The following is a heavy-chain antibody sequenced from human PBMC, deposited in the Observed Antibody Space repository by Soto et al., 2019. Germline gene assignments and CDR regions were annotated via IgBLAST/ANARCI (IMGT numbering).Heavy chain of an antibody. V-gene: IGHV1-69*13. D-gene: IGHD3-3*01. CDR2: IIPIFGTA. CDR3: FHQAPNFYDY. J-gene: IGHJ4*02. CDR1: GGTFSSYA. Sequence: SVKVSCKASGGTFSSYAISWVRQAPGQGLEWMGGIIPIFGTANYAQKFQGRVTITADESTSTAYMELSSLRSEDTAVYYCFHQAPNFYDYWGQGTLVTVSS.